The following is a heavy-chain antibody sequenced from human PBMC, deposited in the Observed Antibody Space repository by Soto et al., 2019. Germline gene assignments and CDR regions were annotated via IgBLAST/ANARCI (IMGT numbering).Heavy chain of an antibody. J-gene: IGHJ3*02. D-gene: IGHD6-19*01. CDR2: IYYSGST. Sequence: SETLSLTCTVSGGSISSYYWSWIRQPPGKGLEWIGYIYYSGSTNYNPSLKSRVTISVDTSKNQFSLKLSSVTAADTAVYYCARQGSSGWYYGGAFDIWGQGTMVTVSS. CDR3: ARQGSSGWYYGGAFDI. CDR1: GGSISSYY. V-gene: IGHV4-59*08.